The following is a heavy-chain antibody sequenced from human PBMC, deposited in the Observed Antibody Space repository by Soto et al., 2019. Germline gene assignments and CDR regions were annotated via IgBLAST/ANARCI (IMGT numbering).Heavy chain of an antibody. J-gene: IGHJ4*02. CDR2: ISGSGSNI. CDR1: GFTFRDFY. V-gene: IGHV3-11*01. Sequence: GSLRLSCAASGFTFRDFYMTWIRRAPGRGLECLSYISGSGSNIHYADSVKGRFTISRDNAKNSLHLQMDGLRADDTATYYCARTAWELGVRFDYWGQGALVTVSS. CDR3: ARTAWELGVRFDY. D-gene: IGHD1-26*01.